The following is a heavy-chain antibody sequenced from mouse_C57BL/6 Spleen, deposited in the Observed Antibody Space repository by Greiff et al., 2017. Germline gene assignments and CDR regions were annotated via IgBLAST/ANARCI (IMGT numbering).Heavy chain of an antibody. J-gene: IGHJ3*01. Sequence: DVKLVESGGGLVKPGGSLKLSCAASGFTFSSYAMSWVRQTPEKRLEWVATISDGGSYTYYPDNVKGRFTISRDNAKNNLYLQMSHLKSEDTAMYYCATNWDIAWFAYWGQGTLVTVSA. CDR2: ISDGGSYT. V-gene: IGHV5-4*03. D-gene: IGHD4-1*01. CDR1: GFTFSSYA. CDR3: ATNWDIAWFAY.